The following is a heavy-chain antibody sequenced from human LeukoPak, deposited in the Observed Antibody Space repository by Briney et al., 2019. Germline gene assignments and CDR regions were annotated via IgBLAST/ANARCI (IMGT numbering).Heavy chain of an antibody. V-gene: IGHV3-23*01. J-gene: IGHJ4*02. CDR3: AKGTGSSGWYLPDY. D-gene: IGHD6-19*01. CDR2: ISGSGDST. CDR1: GFTFSTYA. Sequence: PGGSLRLSCAASGFTFSTYAMNWVRQAPGKGLEWVSGISGSGDSTYYAKSVKGRFTISRDNSKNTLYLQMNSLRAEDTAVYYCAKGTGSSGWYLPDYRGQGTLVTVSS.